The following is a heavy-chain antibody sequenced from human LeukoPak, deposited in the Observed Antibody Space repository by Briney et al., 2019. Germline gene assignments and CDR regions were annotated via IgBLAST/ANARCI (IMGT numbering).Heavy chain of an antibody. D-gene: IGHD3-16*01. J-gene: IGHJ4*02. CDR2: INEDATTI. CDR3: VRDLVFVWTPGDDFDF. Sequence: GGSLRLPCAASGFAFSAYWMHWVRQAPRKGLEWVSRINEDATTISYADSVKGRFIISRDNSKKSLYLQVNNLRAEDTAVYYCVRDLVFVWTPGDDFDFWGQGTLVTVSS. V-gene: IGHV3-74*01. CDR1: GFAFSAYW.